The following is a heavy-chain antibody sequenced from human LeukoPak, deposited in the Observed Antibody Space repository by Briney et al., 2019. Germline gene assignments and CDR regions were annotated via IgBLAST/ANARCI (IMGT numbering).Heavy chain of an antibody. D-gene: IGHD2-2*01. CDR3: AKYDIVVVPAAMVDY. Sequence: GGSLRLSCAASGFTFSSYAMSWVRQAPGKGXXXXXXXXGSGGSTYYADSVKGRFTISRDNSKNTLYLQMNSLRAEDTAVYYCAKYDIVVVPAAMVDYWGQGTLVTVSS. J-gene: IGHJ4*02. CDR1: GFTFSSYA. CDR2: XXGSGGST. V-gene: IGHV3-23*01.